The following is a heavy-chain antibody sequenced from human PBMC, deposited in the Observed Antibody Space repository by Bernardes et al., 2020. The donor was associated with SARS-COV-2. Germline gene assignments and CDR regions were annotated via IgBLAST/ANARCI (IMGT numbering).Heavy chain of an antibody. Sequence: SETLSLTCTVSGGSISSSSYYWGWIRQPPGKGLEWIGSIYYSGSTYYNPSLKSRVTISVDTSKNQFSLKLSSVTAADTAVYYCARHAQRATNTFDYWGQGTLVTVSS. V-gene: IGHV4-39*01. J-gene: IGHJ4*02. D-gene: IGHD1-26*01. CDR1: GGSISSSSYY. CDR3: ARHAQRATNTFDY. CDR2: IYYSGST.